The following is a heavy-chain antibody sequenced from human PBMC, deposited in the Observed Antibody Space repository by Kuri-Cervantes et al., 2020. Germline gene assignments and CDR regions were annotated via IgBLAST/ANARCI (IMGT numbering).Heavy chain of an antibody. D-gene: IGHD1-7*01. Sequence: GESLKISCAASGFTFSSYSMNWVRQAPGRGLEWVSYISSSSSTIYYADSVKGRFTISRDSSKHTLYLQMNSRRAEDTAVYYCAKARWLELPTNWFDPWGQGTLVTVSS. CDR1: GFTFSSYS. CDR2: ISSSSSTI. V-gene: IGHV3-48*01. J-gene: IGHJ5*02. CDR3: AKARWLELPTNWFDP.